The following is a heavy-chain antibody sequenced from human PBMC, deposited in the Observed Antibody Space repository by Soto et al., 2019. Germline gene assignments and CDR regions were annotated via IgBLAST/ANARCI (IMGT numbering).Heavy chain of an antibody. V-gene: IGHV5-51*01. D-gene: IGHD2-8*02. J-gene: IGHJ4*02. Sequence: PGESLKISCQASGYSFSNFWIAWVRQMPGEGLEWLGIIYPDDSDTRYSPSFLGQVTVSADKSIKTTYLQWSRLKASDTAIYFCASSVLVTSTMNYFDLWGQGTLVTVS. CDR1: GYSFSNFW. CDR3: ASSVLVTSTMNYFDL. CDR2: IYPDDSDT.